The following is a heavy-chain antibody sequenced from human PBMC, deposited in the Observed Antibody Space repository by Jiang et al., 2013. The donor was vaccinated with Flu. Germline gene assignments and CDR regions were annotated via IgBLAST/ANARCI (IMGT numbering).Heavy chain of an antibody. CDR2: TYYRSKWYN. D-gene: IGHD3-10*01. J-gene: IGHJ4*02. CDR3: VRQRSGSYYTFDY. V-gene: IGHV6-1*01. CDR1: GDSVSANTIA. Sequence: QTLSLTCAISGDSVSANTIAWDWIRQSPSRGLEWLGRTYYRSKWYNDYAVSVKSRITINADTSRNQFSLQLNSVTPEDTAVYYCVRQRSGSYYTFDYWGQGALVTVSS.